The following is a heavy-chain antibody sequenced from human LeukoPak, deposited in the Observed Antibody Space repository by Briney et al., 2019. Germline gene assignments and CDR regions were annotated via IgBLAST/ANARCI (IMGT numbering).Heavy chain of an antibody. J-gene: IGHJ3*02. CDR3: ARDQDTYYDILTGYYSGAFDI. D-gene: IGHD3-9*01. CDR2: INPNSGGT. CDR1: GYTFTGYY. Sequence: ASVKVSCKASGYTFTGYYMHWVRQAPGQGLEWMGWINPNSGGTNYAQKFQGRVTMTRDTSISTAYMELSRLRSDDTAVYYCARDQDTYYDILTGYYSGAFDIWGQGTMVTVSS. V-gene: IGHV1-2*02.